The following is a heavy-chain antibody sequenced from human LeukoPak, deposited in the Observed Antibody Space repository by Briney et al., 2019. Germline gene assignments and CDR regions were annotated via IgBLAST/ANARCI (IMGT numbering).Heavy chain of an antibody. CDR3: AKENSSGWAYYFDY. CDR1: GFTFDDYA. Sequence: GGSLRLSCAASGFTFDDYAMHWVRQAPGKGLEWVSGISWNSGSIGYADSVKGRFTISGDNAKNSLYLQMNSLRAEDTALYYCAKENSSGWAYYFDYWGQGTLVTVSS. V-gene: IGHV3-9*01. CDR2: ISWNSGSI. D-gene: IGHD6-19*01. J-gene: IGHJ4*02.